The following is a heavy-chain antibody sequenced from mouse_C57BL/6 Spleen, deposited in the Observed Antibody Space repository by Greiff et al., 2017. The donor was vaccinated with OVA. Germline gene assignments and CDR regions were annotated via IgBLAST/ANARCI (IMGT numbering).Heavy chain of an antibody. CDR3: ARVSSGSFAN. V-gene: IGHV5-16*01. J-gene: IGHJ3*01. CDR2: INYDGSST. D-gene: IGHD3-2*02. CDR1: GFTFSDYY. Sequence: EVQLVESEGGLVQPGSSMKLSCTASGFTFSDYYMAWVRQVPEKGLEWVANINYDGSSTYYLDSLKSRFIISRDNAKNILYLQMSSLKSEDTATYYCARVSSGSFANWGQGTLVTVSA.